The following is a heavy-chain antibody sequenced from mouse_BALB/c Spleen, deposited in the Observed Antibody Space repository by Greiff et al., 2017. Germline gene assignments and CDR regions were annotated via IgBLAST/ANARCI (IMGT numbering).Heavy chain of an antibody. D-gene: IGHD2-1*01. Sequence: EVQGVESGPELVKPGASVKMSCKASGYTFTSYVMHWVKQKPGQGLEWIGYINPYNDGTKYNEKFKGKATLTSDKSSSTAYMELSSLTSEDSAVYYCARSGNYAFDYWGQGTTLTVSS. J-gene: IGHJ2*01. V-gene: IGHV1-14*01. CDR1: GYTFTSYV. CDR2: INPYNDGT. CDR3: ARSGNYAFDY.